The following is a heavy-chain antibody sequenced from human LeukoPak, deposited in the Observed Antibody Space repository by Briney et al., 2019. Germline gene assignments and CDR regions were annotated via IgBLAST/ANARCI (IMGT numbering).Heavy chain of an antibody. CDR1: GGSISSYY. Sequence: PSETLSLTCTVSGGSISSYYWSWIRQPPGKGLEWIGYIYYSGSTNYNPSLKSRVTISVDTSKNQFSLKLSSVTAADTAVYYCARGRTTYYYGSGSYYIWFDPWGQGTLVTVSS. J-gene: IGHJ5*02. V-gene: IGHV4-59*01. CDR2: IYYSGST. CDR3: ARGRTTYYYGSGSYYIWFDP. D-gene: IGHD3-10*01.